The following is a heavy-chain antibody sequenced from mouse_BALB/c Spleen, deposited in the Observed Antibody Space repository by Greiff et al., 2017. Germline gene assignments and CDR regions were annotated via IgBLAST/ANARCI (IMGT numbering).Heavy chain of an antibody. CDR1: GYTFTSYV. CDR2: INPYNDGT. J-gene: IGHJ1*01. D-gene: IGHD2-14*01. V-gene: IGHV1-14*01. CDR3: ARRSRYDWYFDV. Sequence: VQLKESGPELVKPGASVKMSCKASGYTFTSYVMHWVKQKPGQGLEWIGYINPYNDGTKYNEKFKGKATLTSDKSSSTAYMELSSLTSEDSAVYYCARRSRYDWYFDVWGAGTTVTVSS.